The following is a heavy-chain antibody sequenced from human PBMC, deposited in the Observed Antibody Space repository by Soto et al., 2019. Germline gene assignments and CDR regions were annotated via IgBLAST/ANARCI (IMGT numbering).Heavy chain of an antibody. CDR3: ARDIAVAGPFDY. D-gene: IGHD6-19*01. V-gene: IGHV3-30*04. CDR2: ISYDGRNK. Sequence: QVQLVESGGGVVQPGRSLRLSCAASGFTVSSYAMHWVRQAPGKGLEWVAVISYDGRNKYYADSVKGRFTISRDNSKHPLYLQMNSLRAEDTAVYYCARDIAVAGPFDYWGQGTLVTVSS. J-gene: IGHJ4*02. CDR1: GFTVSSYA.